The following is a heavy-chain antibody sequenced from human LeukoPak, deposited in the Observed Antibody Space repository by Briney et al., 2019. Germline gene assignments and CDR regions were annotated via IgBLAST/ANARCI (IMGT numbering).Heavy chain of an antibody. CDR1: AFTFRSYG. CDR2: IRYDGSNK. CDR3: AKETYYYDSSGYYQYWYFDL. Sequence: GGSLRLSCATSAFTFRSYGMHWVRQAPDKGLEWVATIRYDGSNKYYADSVKGRFTISRDNSKNTLYLQMNSLRAEDTAVYYCAKETYYYDSSGYYQYWYFDLWGRGTLVTVSS. D-gene: IGHD3-22*01. J-gene: IGHJ2*01. V-gene: IGHV3-30*02.